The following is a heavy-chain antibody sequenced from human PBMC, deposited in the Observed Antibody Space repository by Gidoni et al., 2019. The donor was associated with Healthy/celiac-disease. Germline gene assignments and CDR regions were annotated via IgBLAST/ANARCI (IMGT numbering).Heavy chain of an antibody. Sequence: EVQLVASGGGLVQPGGSLRLSCPASGFTVSSNYMSWVRQAPGKGLEWVSVIYSGGSTYYADSVKGRFTISRDNSKNTLYLQMNSLRAEDTAVYYCARDPPPYYYGSGSYQDYWGQGTLVTVSS. V-gene: IGHV3-66*01. D-gene: IGHD3-10*01. CDR1: GFTVSSNY. J-gene: IGHJ4*02. CDR3: ARDPPPYYYGSGSYQDY. CDR2: IYSGGST.